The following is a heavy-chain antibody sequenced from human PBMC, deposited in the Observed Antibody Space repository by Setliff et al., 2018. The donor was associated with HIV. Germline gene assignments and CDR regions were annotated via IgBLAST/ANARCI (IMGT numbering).Heavy chain of an antibody. CDR2: INPNSGGT. CDR1: GYTFTGYY. Sequence: GASVKVSCKASGYTFTGYYMHWVRQAPGQGLEWMGWINPNSGGTNYAQKFQGRVTMTRDTSASTVYMELSSLRSEDTAVYYCAREARYQDRYYYYMDVWGKGTTVTVSS. V-gene: IGHV1-2*02. D-gene: IGHD1-20*01. J-gene: IGHJ6*03. CDR3: AREARYQDRYYYYMDV.